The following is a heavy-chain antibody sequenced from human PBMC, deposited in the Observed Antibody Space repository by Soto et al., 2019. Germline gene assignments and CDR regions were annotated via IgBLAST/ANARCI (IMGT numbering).Heavy chain of an antibody. J-gene: IGHJ6*02. V-gene: IGHV1-69*13. D-gene: IGHD3-22*01. CDR2: IIPIFGTA. CDR1: GGTFSSNA. CDR3: ARQVVIKYYYYGMDV. Sequence: GASVKVSCKASGGTFSSNAISWVRQAPGQGLEWMGGIIPIFGTANYAQKFQGRVTITADESTSTAYMELSSLRSEDTAVYYCARQVVIKYYYYGMDVWGQGTTVTVSS.